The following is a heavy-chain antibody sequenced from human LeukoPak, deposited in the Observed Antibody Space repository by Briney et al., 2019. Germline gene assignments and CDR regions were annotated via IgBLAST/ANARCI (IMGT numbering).Heavy chain of an antibody. CDR1: GGTLSSYA. D-gene: IGHD5-12*01. J-gene: IGHJ4*02. CDR2: IIPIFDTA. Sequence: ASVKVSCKVSGGTLSSYAISWVRQAPGPGLEWMGGIIPIFDTANYAQKFQDRVKITADEPSSTAYMELVSRRSEDTAVYYCAREFTSGKGYAWGQGTLVSVSS. CDR3: AREFTSGKGYA. V-gene: IGHV1-69*13.